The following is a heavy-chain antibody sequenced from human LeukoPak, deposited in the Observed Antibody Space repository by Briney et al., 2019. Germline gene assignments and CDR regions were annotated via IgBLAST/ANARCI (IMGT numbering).Heavy chain of an antibody. Sequence: PGASLQISCKGSGSSFSSYWITWVRQMPGKGLEWMGRIDPSDSYTNYSPSFQGHVTISTDKSISTAYLQWSSLKASDTAIYYCARLGLTNWFDPWGQGTLVTVSS. J-gene: IGHJ5*02. CDR3: ARLGLTNWFDP. CDR1: GSSFSSYW. V-gene: IGHV5-10-1*01. D-gene: IGHD7-27*01. CDR2: IDPSDSYT.